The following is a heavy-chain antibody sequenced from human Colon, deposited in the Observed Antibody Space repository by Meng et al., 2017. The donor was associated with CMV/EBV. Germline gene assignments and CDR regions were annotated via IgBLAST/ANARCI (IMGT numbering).Heavy chain of an antibody. CDR3: TRGDAALCDSDF. CDR2: GNKSGAT. V-gene: IGHV4-61*01. D-gene: IGHD2-2*01. Sequence: SETLCLTCTASGVSVNTDNCYWIWIRQRPGQGVVFIGYGNKSGATNYNPFFKSCVANSDNTSKNQFSLKLTSVTAADKAVYCCTRGDAALCDSDFWGQGTLVTVSS. CDR1: GVSVNTDNCY. J-gene: IGHJ4*02.